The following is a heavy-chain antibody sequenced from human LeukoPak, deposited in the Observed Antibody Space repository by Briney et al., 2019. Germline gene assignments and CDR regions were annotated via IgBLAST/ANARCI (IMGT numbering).Heavy chain of an antibody. CDR1: GDSITSADYY. J-gene: IGHJ4*02. Sequence: PSENLSLTCTVSGDSITSADYYWSWIRQPPGKGLEWIGYIYYSGGTYYNPSLKSRLTTTISADTSKNQFSLNLSSVTAADTAVYYCATVTRWTYYFDYWGQGTLVTVSS. CDR2: IYYSGGT. CDR3: ATVTRWTYYFDY. D-gene: IGHD3/OR15-3a*01. V-gene: IGHV4-30-4*08.